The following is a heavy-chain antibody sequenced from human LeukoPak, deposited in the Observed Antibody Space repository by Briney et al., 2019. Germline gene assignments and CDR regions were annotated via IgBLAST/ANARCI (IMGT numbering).Heavy chain of an antibody. CDR2: ISYDGGNE. D-gene: IGHD4-23*01. CDR1: GFTFITYG. Sequence: PGRSLRLSCATSGFTFITYGMHWVRQAPGKGLEWVAVISYDGGNEHYADSVKGRFTIFRDNSKNTLYLQMNSLRSEDTAVYYCAKEPTQYGGLYYFDYWGQGSLVTVSS. V-gene: IGHV3-30*18. J-gene: IGHJ4*02. CDR3: AKEPTQYGGLYYFDY.